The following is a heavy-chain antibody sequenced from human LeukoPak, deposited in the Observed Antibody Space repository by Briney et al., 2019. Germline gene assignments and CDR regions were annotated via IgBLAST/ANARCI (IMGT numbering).Heavy chain of an antibody. CDR2: ISVRAGTI. D-gene: IGHD3-22*01. Sequence: GGSLRLSCAASGFGFGQYEMNWVRQAPGKGLEWIAYISVRAGTIYYGDSAEGRFTISRDDAKNSLYLQMNGLRVEDTAIYYCAKDFPHYYEVPHGMDVWGQGTLVTVSS. CDR1: GFGFGQYE. CDR3: AKDFPHYYEVPHGMDV. V-gene: IGHV3-48*03. J-gene: IGHJ4*02.